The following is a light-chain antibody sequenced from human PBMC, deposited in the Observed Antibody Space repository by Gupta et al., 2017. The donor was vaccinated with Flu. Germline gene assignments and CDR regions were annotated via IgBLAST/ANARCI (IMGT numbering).Light chain of an antibody. V-gene: IGLV1-51*01. Sequence: TNAGTAKGSNIGNNNVAWYQHRPATAPNLIIYENDRQHSGIPDRFSGSKYVTSATLSSTGVQTGDEADYYCETGDNSRSDWVFGGGTKRTVL. J-gene: IGLJ3*02. CDR2: END. CDR3: ETGDNSRSDWV. CDR1: GSNIGNNN.